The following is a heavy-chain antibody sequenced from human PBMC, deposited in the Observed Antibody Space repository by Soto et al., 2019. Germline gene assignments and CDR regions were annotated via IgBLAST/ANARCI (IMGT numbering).Heavy chain of an antibody. CDR2: LIPIFRSP. D-gene: IGHD2-21*01. V-gene: IGHV1-69*01. Sequence: QVQLVQSGAEVKKPGSSVKVSCKASGGAFSSYAITWVRQAPGQGLEWMGGLIPIFRSPTYAQRFQGRLTLTGVESSTAASMVVSRLPSEDPALCFCARGKEMAIISSNGFDPWGQGTLVTVSS. J-gene: IGHJ5*02. CDR3: ARGKEMAIISSNGFDP. CDR1: GGAFSSYA.